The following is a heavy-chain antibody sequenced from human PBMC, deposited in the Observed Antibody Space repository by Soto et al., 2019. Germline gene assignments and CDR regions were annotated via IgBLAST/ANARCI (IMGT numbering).Heavy chain of an antibody. CDR1: GFTFDDYA. J-gene: IGHJ4*02. D-gene: IGHD4-17*01. CDR2: ISWNSGSI. V-gene: IGHV3-9*01. CDR3: AKGHLGDYVTSSFLN. Sequence: GGSLRLSCAASGFTFDDYAMHWVRQAPGKGLEWVSGISWNSGSIGYADSVKGRFTISRDNAKNSLYLQMNSLRAEDTALYYCAKGHLGDYVTSSFLNWGQGTLVTVSS.